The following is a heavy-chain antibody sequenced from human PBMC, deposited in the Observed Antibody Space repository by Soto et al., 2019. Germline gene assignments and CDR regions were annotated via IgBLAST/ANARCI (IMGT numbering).Heavy chain of an antibody. CDR1: GFTFSFCA. CDR3: AKGHSDSYYYSDY. J-gene: IGHJ4*02. CDR2: IRGNNGDT. V-gene: IGHV3-23*01. D-gene: IGHD3-22*01. Sequence: EVQLLESGGGLVQPGGSLRLSCAASGFTFSFCAMSWVRQAPGKGLEWVSSIRGNNGDTYYADSVKGRFTISRDNSKTTLYLQMNSLRVEDTAVYYCAKGHSDSYYYSDYWGQGALVTVSS.